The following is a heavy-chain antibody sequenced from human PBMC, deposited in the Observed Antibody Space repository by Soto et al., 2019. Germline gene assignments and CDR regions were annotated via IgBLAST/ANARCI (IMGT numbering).Heavy chain of an antibody. CDR1: GYTLTRYD. CDR3: ARRAETNGWNGFGADKYYFDF. V-gene: IGHV1-8*01. D-gene: IGHD1-1*01. J-gene: IGHJ4*02. Sequence: ASVKVSCKASGYTLTRYDIYWGRQATGQRLEWMGGVNPKTGDSSYAQKFQGRVTMTSDTSITTAHMELSSLRSEDTAVYYCARRAETNGWNGFGADKYYFDFWGQGTLVTVSS. CDR2: VNPKTGDS.